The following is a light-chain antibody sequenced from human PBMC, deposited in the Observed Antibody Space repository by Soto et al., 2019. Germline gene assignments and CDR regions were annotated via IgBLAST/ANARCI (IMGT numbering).Light chain of an antibody. V-gene: IGKV3-15*01. CDR1: QSVSSN. CDR3: QQYNNWPRT. J-gene: IGKJ1*01. Sequence: EIVMTQSPATVSVSPGERATLSCRASQSVSSNLAWYQQKPGQAPRLLIYGASTRATGIPARFSGSGSGTEFTLTISSLQSEDFAVYYCQQYNNWPRTFGQGTKVEMK. CDR2: GAS.